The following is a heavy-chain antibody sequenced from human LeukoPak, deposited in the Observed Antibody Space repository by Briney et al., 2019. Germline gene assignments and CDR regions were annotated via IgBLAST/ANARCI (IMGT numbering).Heavy chain of an antibody. D-gene: IGHD2-2*02. CDR1: GGSISSGDYY. CDR3: ARDCSSTSCYTGGFDY. Sequence: IPSQTLSLTCTVPGGSISSGDYYWSWIRQPPGKGLEWIGYIYYSGSTYYNPSLKSRVTISVDTSKNQFSLKLSSVTAADTAVYYCARDCSSTSCYTGGFDYWGQGTLVTVSS. J-gene: IGHJ4*02. CDR2: IYYSGST. V-gene: IGHV4-30-4*08.